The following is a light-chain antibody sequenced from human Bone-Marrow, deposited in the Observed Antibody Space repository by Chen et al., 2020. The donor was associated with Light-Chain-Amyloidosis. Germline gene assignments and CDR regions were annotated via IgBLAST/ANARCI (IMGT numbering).Light chain of an antibody. CDR2: EVS. CDR3: SSYAGSNNFV. Sequence: QSALAQPPSASGSPGQSVTISCAGTSSDVGDDKYVSWYQQHPGKAPKLMIYEVSKRPSGVPDRFSGSKSGNTASLTVCGLQAEDEADYYCSSYAGSNNFVFGTGTKVTVL. J-gene: IGLJ1*01. V-gene: IGLV2-8*01. CDR1: SSDVGDDKY.